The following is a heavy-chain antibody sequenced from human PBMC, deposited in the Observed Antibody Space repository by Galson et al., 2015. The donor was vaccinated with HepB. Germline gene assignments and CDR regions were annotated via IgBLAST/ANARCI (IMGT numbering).Heavy chain of an antibody. J-gene: IGHJ5*02. CDR2: ISYDGSNK. CDR1: GFTFSSYG. CDR3: AKDHRLRIGDWFDP. Sequence: SLRLSCAASGFTFSSYGMHWVRQAPGKGLEWVAVISYDGSNKYYADSVKGRFTISRDSSKNTLYLQMNSLRAEDTAVYYCAKDHRLRIGDWFDPWGQGTLVTVSS. V-gene: IGHV3-30*18. D-gene: IGHD5-12*01.